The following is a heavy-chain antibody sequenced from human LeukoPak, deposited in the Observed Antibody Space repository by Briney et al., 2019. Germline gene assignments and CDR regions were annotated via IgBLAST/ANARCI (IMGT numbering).Heavy chain of an antibody. Sequence: ASVKVSCKASGYTFTSYYMHWVRQAPGQGLEWMGIINPSGGSTSYAQKFQGRVTITRNTSISTAYMELSSLRSEDTAVYYCASGGIVGATHDAFDIWGQGTMVTVSS. CDR1: GYTFTSYY. J-gene: IGHJ3*02. CDR3: ASGGIVGATHDAFDI. V-gene: IGHV1-46*01. CDR2: INPSGGST. D-gene: IGHD1-26*01.